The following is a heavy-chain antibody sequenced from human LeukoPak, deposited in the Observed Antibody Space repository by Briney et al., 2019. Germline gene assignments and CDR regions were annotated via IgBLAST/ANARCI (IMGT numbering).Heavy chain of an antibody. Sequence: KPSKTLSLTCSVSGGPISISSYHWGWVRQPPGRVLEGIGSFYYSGSPYYNPTLNTRGTISVDTSKNQFSLKLSSVTAADTAVYYCASTYGDYAYWGQGTLVTVSS. J-gene: IGHJ4*02. V-gene: IGHV4-39*01. CDR3: ASTYGDYAY. CDR2: FYYSGSP. D-gene: IGHD4-17*01. CDR1: GGPISISSYH.